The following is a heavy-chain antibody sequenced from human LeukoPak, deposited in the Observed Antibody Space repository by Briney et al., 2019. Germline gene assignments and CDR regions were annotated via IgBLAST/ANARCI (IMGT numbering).Heavy chain of an antibody. D-gene: IGHD4-11*01. Sequence: ASVKVSCKASGNSISNYAVSWVRQAPGQGLEWMGRINPNSGGTNYAQKFQGRVTMTRDTSISTAYMELSRLRSDDTAVYYCARIGQYYSIKGEDAFDIWGQGTMVTVSS. CDR1: GNSISNYA. CDR3: ARIGQYYSIKGEDAFDI. CDR2: INPNSGGT. V-gene: IGHV1-2*06. J-gene: IGHJ3*02.